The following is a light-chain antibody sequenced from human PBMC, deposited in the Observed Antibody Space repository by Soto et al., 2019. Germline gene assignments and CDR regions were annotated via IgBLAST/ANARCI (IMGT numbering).Light chain of an antibody. CDR2: AAS. Sequence: DIQITQSPSSFSSSLLERFTITCRASQGISSWLAWYQQKPGKAPKLLIYAASSLQSGVPSRFSGSGSGTDFTLTISSLQSEDFAVYYCQQYYDWPWTFGQGTRLEIK. CDR1: QGISSW. CDR3: QQYYDWPWT. V-gene: IGKV1-12*01. J-gene: IGKJ5*01.